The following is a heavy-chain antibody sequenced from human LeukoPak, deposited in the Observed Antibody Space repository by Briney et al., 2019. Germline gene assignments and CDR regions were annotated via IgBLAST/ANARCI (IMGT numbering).Heavy chain of an antibody. CDR2: INPNSGGT. CDR3: ARDVVVGTNFDY. Sequence: ASVKVSCKASGYTFTGYYMHWVRQAPGQGLEWMGWINPNSGGTNYAQKFQGRVTMTRDTSISTAYMELRSLRSDDTAVYYCARDVVVGTNFDYWGQGTLVTVSS. V-gene: IGHV1-2*02. J-gene: IGHJ4*02. CDR1: GYTFTGYY. D-gene: IGHD2-21*01.